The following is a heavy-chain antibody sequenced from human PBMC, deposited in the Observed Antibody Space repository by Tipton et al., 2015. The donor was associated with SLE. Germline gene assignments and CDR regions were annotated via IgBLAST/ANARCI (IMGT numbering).Heavy chain of an antibody. CDR3: TRSRVLRPRGSYYYSYYHRDL. D-gene: IGHD3-10*01. V-gene: IGHV4-39*07. J-gene: IGHJ6*03. Sequence: TLSLTCTVSGGSFSSSSYHWAWIRQPPGKGLEWIGHIFHIGSAYYNPSLKSRGTISIDTTTNPCSLKVKSVTAADTAVHFCTRSRVLRPRGSYYYSYYHRDLWGEGTTVTVSS. CDR2: IFHIGSA. CDR1: GGSFSSSSYH.